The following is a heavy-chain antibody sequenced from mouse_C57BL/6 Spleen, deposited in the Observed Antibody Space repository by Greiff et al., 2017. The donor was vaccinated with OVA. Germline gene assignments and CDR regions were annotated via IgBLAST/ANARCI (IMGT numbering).Heavy chain of an antibody. V-gene: IGHV3-6*01. CDR3: ARVPYYGSSGDYAMDY. CDR1: GYSITSGYY. D-gene: IGHD1-1*01. CDR2: ISYDGSN. J-gene: IGHJ4*01. Sequence: ESGPGLVKPSQSLSLTCSVTGYSITSGYYWNWIRQFPGNKLEWMGYISYDGSNNYNPSLKNRISITRDTSKNQFFLKVNSVTTEDTATYYCARVPYYGSSGDYAMDYWGQVTSGTVSS.